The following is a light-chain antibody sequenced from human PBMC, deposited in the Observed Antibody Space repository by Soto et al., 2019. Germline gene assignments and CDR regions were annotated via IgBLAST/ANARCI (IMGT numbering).Light chain of an antibody. CDR1: QSVSRY. J-gene: IGKJ5*01. CDR3: QQSYITPPIT. V-gene: IGKV1-39*01. Sequence: DVKMTQSPSSLSALVGDRVSITCRASQSVSRYLNWYQHKPGKAPKLLINAASNLRSGVPSRFSGSGSGTDFTLTIDGLQPEDFAVYYCQQSYITPPITFGQGTLLEIK. CDR2: AAS.